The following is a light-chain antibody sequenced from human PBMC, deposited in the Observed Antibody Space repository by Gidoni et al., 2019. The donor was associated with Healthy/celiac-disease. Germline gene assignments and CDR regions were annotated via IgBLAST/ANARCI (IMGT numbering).Light chain of an antibody. Sequence: DIQMPQSPSSLSASVGDRVTITCRASQSIGSYLNWHQQKPGKAPKLLIYAASSLQSRVPSRFSGSGSGTDFTLTISSLQPEDFATYYCQQSYSTPYTFGQGTKLEIK. V-gene: IGKV1-39*01. CDR1: QSIGSY. CDR2: AAS. CDR3: QQSYSTPYT. J-gene: IGKJ2*01.